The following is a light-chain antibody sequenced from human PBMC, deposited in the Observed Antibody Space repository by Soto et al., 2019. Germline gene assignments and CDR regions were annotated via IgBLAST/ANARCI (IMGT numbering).Light chain of an antibody. Sequence: QSVLAQPPSVSGAPGQTVTITCIGSTSIVGVTFDFHWYKHVPGTAPKLPIYGNNNRPSGVPDLFSGSKSGTSSSLAITGLQAEDEGEYYCQSYDNSLRVVFGGGTKLTVL. CDR1: TSIVGVTFD. CDR3: QSYDNSLRVV. J-gene: IGLJ2*01. V-gene: IGLV1-40*01. CDR2: GNN.